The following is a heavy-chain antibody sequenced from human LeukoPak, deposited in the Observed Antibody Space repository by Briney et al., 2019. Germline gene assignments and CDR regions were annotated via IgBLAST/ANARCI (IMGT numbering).Heavy chain of an antibody. Sequence: GGSLRLSRAASGFTFTTYWMGWVRQAPGKGLEWVASIKQDGNEKYYVDSVKGRFTISRDNAKNSLYLQMNSLRAEDTAFYYCARPLLYYYGSETYFWFDPWGQGTLVTVSS. CDR1: GFTFTTYW. D-gene: IGHD3-10*01. CDR2: IKQDGNEK. V-gene: IGHV3-7*01. J-gene: IGHJ5*02. CDR3: ARPLLYYYGSETYFWFDP.